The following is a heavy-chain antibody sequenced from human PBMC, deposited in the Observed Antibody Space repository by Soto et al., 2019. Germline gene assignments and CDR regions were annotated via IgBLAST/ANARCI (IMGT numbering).Heavy chain of an antibody. Sequence: QVQLVQSGTEVKMPGASVTVSCRASGFTFRSYGITWVRQAPGQGLEWMGWISVDNGNTNYAQNLQGRVTMTTDTSTSTAYMELRSLKSDDTALYYCARVGSAPGRFDYWGQGTLVTVSS. J-gene: IGHJ4*02. CDR1: GFTFRSYG. CDR2: ISVDNGNT. D-gene: IGHD2-15*01. V-gene: IGHV1-18*01. CDR3: ARVGSAPGRFDY.